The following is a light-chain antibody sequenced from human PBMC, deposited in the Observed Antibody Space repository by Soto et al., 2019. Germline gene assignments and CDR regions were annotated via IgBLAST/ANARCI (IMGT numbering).Light chain of an antibody. V-gene: IGKV1-9*01. CDR1: QDIISY. CDR2: AAS. J-gene: IGKJ1*01. Sequence: IQLTQSPSSLSASVGNRVTITCRASQDIISYFAWYQQRSWKASKLLIYAASILQRGASSRFSGSGSGTDFTLTISSLQPEDFATYYCQQLNSYLWTFGQGTKVDIK. CDR3: QQLNSYLWT.